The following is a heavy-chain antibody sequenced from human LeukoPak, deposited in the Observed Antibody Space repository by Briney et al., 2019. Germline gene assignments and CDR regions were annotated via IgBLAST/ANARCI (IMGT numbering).Heavy chain of an antibody. V-gene: IGHV4-61*02. J-gene: IGHJ4*02. CDR2: IYTSGST. D-gene: IGHD1-26*01. Sequence: SETLSLTCTVSGGSISSGSYYWSWIRQPAGKGLEWIGRIYTSGSTNYNPSLKSRVTISVDTSKNQFSLKLSSVTAADTAVYYCAGDPPRGASDYWGQGTLVTVSS. CDR3: AGDPPRGASDY. CDR1: GGSISSGSYY.